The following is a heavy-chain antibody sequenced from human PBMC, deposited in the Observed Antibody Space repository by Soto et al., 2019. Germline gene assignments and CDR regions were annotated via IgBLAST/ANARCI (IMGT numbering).Heavy chain of an antibody. CDR3: AEDPYPYDSSGMYV. CDR1: GFTFSNFG. Sequence: PGGSLRLSCVASGFTFSNFGMSWVRQVPGKGLEWVSVISAIGDTYYADSVKGRFTISRDNSKNTLYLQMHSLRAEDTAVYYCAEDPYPYDSSGMYVWGHGTTVTVSS. D-gene: IGHD3-22*01. CDR2: ISAIGDT. V-gene: IGHV3-23*01. J-gene: IGHJ6*02.